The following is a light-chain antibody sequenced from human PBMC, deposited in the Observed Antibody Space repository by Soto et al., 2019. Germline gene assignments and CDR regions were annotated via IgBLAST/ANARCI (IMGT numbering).Light chain of an antibody. J-gene: IGKJ2*01. CDR1: QSGSSSY. CDR2: GAS. V-gene: IGKV3-20*01. CDR3: QQYGSSPLMYT. Sequence: EIVLTQSPGTLSLSPGERATLSCRASQSGSSSYLAWYKQIHGQAPRLLIYGASSWATGIPDRFSGSGSGTHFTLTISRLEPEDFAVYYCQQYGSSPLMYTFGQGTKLEIK.